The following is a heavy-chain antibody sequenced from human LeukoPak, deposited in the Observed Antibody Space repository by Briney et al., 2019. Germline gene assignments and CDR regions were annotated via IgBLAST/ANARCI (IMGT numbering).Heavy chain of an antibody. V-gene: IGHV1-8*01. J-gene: IGHJ4*02. Sequence: ASVKVSCKASGYTFTNYDMNWVRQAPGQGLEWMGWMNPNSGNTGYAQKFQGRVTMTRSTSISTAYMELSSLRSEDTAVDYCARGRTTGNDFDYWGRGTLATVSA. CDR3: ARGRTTGNDFDY. CDR2: MNPNSGNT. CDR1: GYTFTNYD. D-gene: IGHD1-1*01.